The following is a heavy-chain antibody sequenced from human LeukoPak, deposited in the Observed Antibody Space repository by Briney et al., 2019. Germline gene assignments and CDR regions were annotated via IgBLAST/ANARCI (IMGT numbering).Heavy chain of an antibody. V-gene: IGHV3-30*02. J-gene: IGHJ5*02. CDR1: GFIFSNYG. Sequence: GGSLRLSCAASGFIFSNYGMHWVRQAPGKGLEWVSFIRYDGSHKHYADSVKGRFTISRENSKKALYLQMNSLRPEDTAMYYCAKDLLKEGSYGSGIDWFDPWGQGAQVTVSS. CDR3: AKDLLKEGSYGSGIDWFDP. CDR2: IRYDGSHK. D-gene: IGHD3-10*01.